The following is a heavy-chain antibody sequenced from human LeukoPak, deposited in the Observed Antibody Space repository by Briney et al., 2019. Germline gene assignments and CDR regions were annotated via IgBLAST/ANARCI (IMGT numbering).Heavy chain of an antibody. CDR1: GFTFGSYW. Sequence: GGSLRLSCAASGFTFGSYWMHWVRQAPGKGLVWVSRINSDGSSTSYADSVKGRFTISRDNAENTLYLQMNSLRAEDTAVYYCARPYGSGSSYYFDYWGQGTLVTVSS. V-gene: IGHV3-74*01. CDR3: ARPYGSGSSYYFDY. D-gene: IGHD3-10*01. CDR2: INSDGSST. J-gene: IGHJ4*02.